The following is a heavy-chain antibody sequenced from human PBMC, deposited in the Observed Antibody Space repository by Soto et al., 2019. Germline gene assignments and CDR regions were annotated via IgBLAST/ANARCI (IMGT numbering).Heavy chain of an antibody. CDR3: ARDSSDSNWFDP. CDR1: GFTFSSYS. V-gene: IGHV3-21*01. CDR2: ISSSSSYI. Sequence: PGGSLRLSCAASGFTFSSYSMNWVRQAPGKGLEWVSSISSSSSYIYYADSVKGRFTISRDNAKNSLYLQMNSLRAEDTAVYYWARDSSDSNWFDPWGQGTLVTVSS. J-gene: IGHJ5*02.